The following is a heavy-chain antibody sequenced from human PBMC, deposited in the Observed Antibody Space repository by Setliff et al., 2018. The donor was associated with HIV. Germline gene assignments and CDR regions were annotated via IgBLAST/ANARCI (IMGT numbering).Heavy chain of an antibody. Sequence: GGSLRLSCAASGFTFSSYWMGWVRQAPGKGLEWVANIKQDGSEKYYVDSVKGRFTISRDNAKNSLYLQMNSLRAEDTAVYYCARGGLVGATPFDYWGQGTLVTVSS. D-gene: IGHD1-26*01. CDR2: IKQDGSEK. V-gene: IGHV3-7*01. CDR3: ARGGLVGATPFDY. J-gene: IGHJ4*02. CDR1: GFTFSSYW.